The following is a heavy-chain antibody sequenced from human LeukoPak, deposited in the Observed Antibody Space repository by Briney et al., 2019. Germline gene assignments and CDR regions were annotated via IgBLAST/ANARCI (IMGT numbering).Heavy chain of an antibody. CDR1: GFKFDDYN. V-gene: IGHV3-9*01. J-gene: IGHJ3*02. Sequence: GSSLRLSCTASGFKFDDYNMYWVRQIPGKGLEWLSGITWNSGDVGYADSVKGRFTISRDNAKNFLYLQMNSLTTEDTALYFCVKAVCGGDCYWVPDAFDIWGQGTMVTVSS. CDR2: ITWNSGDV. D-gene: IGHD2-21*02. CDR3: VKAVCGGDCYWVPDAFDI.